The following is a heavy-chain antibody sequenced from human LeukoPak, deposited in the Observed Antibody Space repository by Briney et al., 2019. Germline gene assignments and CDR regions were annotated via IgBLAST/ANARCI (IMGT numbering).Heavy chain of an antibody. V-gene: IGHV4-61*01. J-gene: IGHJ4*02. CDR1: GGSISSGHYY. CDR2: IYYTGST. CDR3: ARRSSSFVDY. Sequence: KTSQTLSLTCTVSGGSISSGHYYWNWIRQPPGKGLEWIGYIYYTGSTNYNPSLKSRVTISIDTSKNQFSLKLTSVTAADTAVYHCARRSSSFVDYWGQGTLVTVSS. D-gene: IGHD6-13*01.